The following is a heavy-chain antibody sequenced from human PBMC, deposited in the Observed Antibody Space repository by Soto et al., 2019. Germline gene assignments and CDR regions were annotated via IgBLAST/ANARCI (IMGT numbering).Heavy chain of an antibody. CDR1: GGSINSYY. V-gene: IGHV4-59*08. D-gene: IGHD4-4*01. J-gene: IGHJ4*01. CDR2: ISYSGTT. CDR3: ARHFDVYSAPYPFDY. Sequence: QLQLQESGPGLVKPSETLSLTCTVSGGSINSYYCSWIRQPPGKGLEWIGYISYSGTTHYNPSLKSRVTMALDSSKNQFALKLSSVTASDTAVYSCARHFDVYSAPYPFDYWGHGTLVTVSS.